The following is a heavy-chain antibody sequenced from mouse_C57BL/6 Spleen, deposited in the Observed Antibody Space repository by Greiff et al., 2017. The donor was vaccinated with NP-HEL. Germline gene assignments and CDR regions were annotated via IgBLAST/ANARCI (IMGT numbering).Heavy chain of an antibody. D-gene: IGHD2-12*01. Sequence: VQLQQSGPELVKPGASVKISCKASGYAFSSSWMNWVKQRPGQGLEWIGRIYPGDGDTNYNGKFKGKATLTADKSSSTAYMQLSSLTSEDSAVYFCAREVYYSHAMDYWGQGTSVTVSS. CDR3: AREVYYSHAMDY. J-gene: IGHJ4*01. CDR1: GYAFSSSW. CDR2: IYPGDGDT. V-gene: IGHV1-82*01.